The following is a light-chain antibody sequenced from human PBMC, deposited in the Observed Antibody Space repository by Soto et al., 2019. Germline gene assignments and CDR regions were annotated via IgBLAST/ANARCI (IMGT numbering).Light chain of an antibody. V-gene: IGLV1-44*01. Sequence: QSVLTQPPSASGTPGQRVTISCSGSSSNIGSNTVNCYQQLPGTAPTLLIYSNNQRPSGVPDRFSGSKSGTSASLAISGLQSEDEADYYCAAWDDSLNGLVVFGGGTKLTVL. J-gene: IGLJ2*01. CDR1: SSNIGSNT. CDR2: SNN. CDR3: AAWDDSLNGLVV.